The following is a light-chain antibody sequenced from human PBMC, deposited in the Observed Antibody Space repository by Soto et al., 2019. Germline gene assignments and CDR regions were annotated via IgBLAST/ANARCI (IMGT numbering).Light chain of an antibody. Sequence: QSALTQPASVSGSPGQSITISCSETSSGIGTYNYVSWYRQHPGEAPKLMIYEVTNRPSGVSNRFSGSKSGNTASLTISGLQAEDEADYYCCSYTSSGTPVFGGGTKLTVL. V-gene: IGLV2-14*01. CDR3: CSYTSSGTPV. CDR2: EVT. CDR1: SSGIGTYNY. J-gene: IGLJ3*02.